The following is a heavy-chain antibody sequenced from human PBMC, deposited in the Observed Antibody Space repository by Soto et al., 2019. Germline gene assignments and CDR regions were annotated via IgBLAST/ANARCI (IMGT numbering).Heavy chain of an antibody. V-gene: IGHV1-2*04. CDR1: GYTFTGYY. CDR2: INPNSGGK. D-gene: IGHD1-1*01. CDR3: ARAGTNYYGMDV. J-gene: IGHJ6*02. Sequence: ASVKVSCKASGYTFTGYYMHWVRQAPGQGLEWMGWINPNSGGKNYAQKFQGWVTMTRDTSISTAYMELSRLRSDDTAVYYCARAGTNYYGMDVWGQGTTVTVSS.